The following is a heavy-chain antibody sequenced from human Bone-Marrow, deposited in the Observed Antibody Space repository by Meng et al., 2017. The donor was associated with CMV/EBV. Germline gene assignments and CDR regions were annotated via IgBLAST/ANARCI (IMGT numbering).Heavy chain of an antibody. D-gene: IGHD2-15*01. CDR1: GYTFTGYY. CDR2: INPNSGGT. Sequence: ASVKVSCKASGYTFTGYYMHWVRQAPGQGLEWMGWINPNSGGTNYAQKFQGRVTMTRDTSISTAYKELSRLRSDDTAVYYSARGLAADSHSWFDPWGQGTLVTVSS. V-gene: IGHV1-2*02. J-gene: IGHJ5*02. CDR3: ARGLAADSHSWFDP.